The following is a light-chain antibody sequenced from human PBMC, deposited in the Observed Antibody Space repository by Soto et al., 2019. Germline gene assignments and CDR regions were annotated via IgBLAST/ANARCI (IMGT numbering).Light chain of an antibody. CDR1: SSNIGAGYD. CDR2: GNS. Sequence: QSVLTQPPSVSGSPGQWVTIPCTGSSSNIGAGYDVHWYQQLPGTAPKLLIYGNSNRPSGVPDRFSGSKSGTSASLAITGLQAEAEADYCCQSYDCSRYVFGTGTKLTVL. CDR3: QSYDCSRYV. V-gene: IGLV1-40*01. J-gene: IGLJ1*01.